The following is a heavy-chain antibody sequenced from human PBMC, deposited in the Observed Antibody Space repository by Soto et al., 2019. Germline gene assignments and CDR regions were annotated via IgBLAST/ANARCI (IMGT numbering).Heavy chain of an antibody. V-gene: IGHV1-69*06. D-gene: IGHD3-10*01. Sequence: XSLKVSCKASAGTFSSYAVSWVRQAPGQGLEWMGGIILIFGTANYAQKFQGRVTITADKSTSTAYMELSSLRSEDTAVYYCARDRNTMVRGVFDYWGQGTLVTASS. J-gene: IGHJ4*02. CDR1: AGTFSSYA. CDR3: ARDRNTMVRGVFDY. CDR2: IILIFGTA.